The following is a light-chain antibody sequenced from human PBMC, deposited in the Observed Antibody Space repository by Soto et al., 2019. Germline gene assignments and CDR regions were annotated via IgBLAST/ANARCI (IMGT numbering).Light chain of an antibody. CDR1: QSVSSSY. CDR3: QQYGSSPYT. J-gene: IGKJ2*01. Sequence: EIVLTQSPGTLSLSPGERVTLSCRASQSVSSSYLAWYQQKPGQAPRLLIYGASSRATGIPDRFSGSGSGTDFTLTISRLAPEDLAVYYCQQYGSSPYTFGQGTKLEIK. V-gene: IGKV3-20*01. CDR2: GAS.